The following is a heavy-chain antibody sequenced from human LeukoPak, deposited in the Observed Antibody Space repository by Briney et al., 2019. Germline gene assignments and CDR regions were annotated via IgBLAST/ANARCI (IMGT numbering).Heavy chain of an antibody. J-gene: IGHJ4*02. Sequence: GSLRLSCATSGFTVSSNYMNWVRQAPGKGLEWVSVIYSGGSTYYAGSVKGRFTISRDNSKNTVSLHMNSLRAEDTAVYYCAKDGGSRDFDYWGQGTLVTVSS. CDR2: IYSGGST. CDR3: AKDGGSRDFDY. V-gene: IGHV3-66*01. D-gene: IGHD4-23*01. CDR1: GFTVSSNY.